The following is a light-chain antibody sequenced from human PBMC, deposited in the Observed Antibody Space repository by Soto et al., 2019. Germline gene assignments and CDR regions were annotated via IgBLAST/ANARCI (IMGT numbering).Light chain of an antibody. CDR3: QTWGTGIRV. Sequence: QPVLTQSPSASASLGASVKRTCTLSSEHASYAIAWHQQQPEKGPRFLMKLNSDGSHSKGDGIPDRFSGSSSGAERYLAISSLQSDDEADYYCQTWGTGIRVFGGGTKLTVL. CDR2: LNSDGSH. V-gene: IGLV4-69*01. J-gene: IGLJ2*01. CDR1: SEHASYA.